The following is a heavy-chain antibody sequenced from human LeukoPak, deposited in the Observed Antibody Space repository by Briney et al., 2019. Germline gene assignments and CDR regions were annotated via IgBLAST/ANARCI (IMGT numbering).Heavy chain of an antibody. CDR2: IRQDGSEK. CDR3: AREASDYYDSSGYYSFDY. CDR1: GFTFSSYW. V-gene: IGHV3-7*01. D-gene: IGHD3-22*01. Sequence: PGGALRLSRVASGFTFSSYWLSSLRQAPGKGLEWVAHIRQDGSEKYYVDTVKGRFTISRDNAKNSLYLQMNSLRAEDTAVYYCAREASDYYDSSGYYSFDYWGQGTLVTVSS. J-gene: IGHJ4*02.